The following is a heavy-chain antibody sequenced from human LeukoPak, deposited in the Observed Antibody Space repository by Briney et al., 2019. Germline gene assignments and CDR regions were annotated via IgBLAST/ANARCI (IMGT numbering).Heavy chain of an antibody. V-gene: IGHV4-59*01. CDR3: ARDLYYYDSSGYYIRYFDL. J-gene: IGHJ2*01. D-gene: IGHD3-22*01. CDR1: GGSISSYY. Sequence: SETLSLTCTVSGGSISSYYWSWIRQPPGKGLEWIGYIYYSGSTSYNPSLKSRVTISVDTSKNQFSLKLSSVTAADTAVYYCARDLYYYDSSGYYIRYFDLWGRGTLVTVSS. CDR2: IYYSGST.